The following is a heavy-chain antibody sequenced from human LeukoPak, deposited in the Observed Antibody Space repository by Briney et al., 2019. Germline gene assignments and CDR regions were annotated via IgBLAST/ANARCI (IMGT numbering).Heavy chain of an antibody. V-gene: IGHV4-59*01. CDR3: ARDVVAARGSFDY. CDR2: IYYSGST. CDR1: GGSISSYY. J-gene: IGHJ4*02. Sequence: KSSETLSLTCTVSGGSISSYYWSWIRQPPGKGLEWIGYIYYSGSTNYNPSLKSRVTISVDTSKNQFSLKLSSVTAADTAVYYCARDVVAARGSFDYWGQGTLVTVSS. D-gene: IGHD2-2*01.